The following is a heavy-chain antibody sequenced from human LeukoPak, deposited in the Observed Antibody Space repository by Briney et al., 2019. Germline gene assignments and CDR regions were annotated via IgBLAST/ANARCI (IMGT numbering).Heavy chain of an antibody. D-gene: IGHD6-13*01. CDR1: GYTFTGYY. CDR3: ARGSIAAAGTMVSGYFYY. CDR2: INPNSGGT. V-gene: IGHV1-2*02. J-gene: IGHJ4*02. Sequence: AASVKVSCKASGYTFTGYYMHWVRQAPGQGLEWMGWINPNSGGTNYAQKFQGRVTMTRDTSISTAYMELSRLRSDDTAVYYCARGSIAAAGTMVSGYFYYWGQGTLVTVSS.